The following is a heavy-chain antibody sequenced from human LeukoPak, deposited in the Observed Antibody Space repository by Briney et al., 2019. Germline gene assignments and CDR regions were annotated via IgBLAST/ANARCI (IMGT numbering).Heavy chain of an antibody. V-gene: IGHV3-7*01. D-gene: IGHD1-26*01. Sequence: PGGSLRLSCAASGFTFSTYWMSWVRQAPGKGLEWVANIKQDGSEKYYVDSVKGRFTISRDNAKNSLYLQMNSLRAEDTAVYYCATDCRIVGATGSFDYWGQGTLVTVSS. CDR2: IKQDGSEK. CDR1: GFTFSTYW. J-gene: IGHJ4*02. CDR3: ATDCRIVGATGSFDY.